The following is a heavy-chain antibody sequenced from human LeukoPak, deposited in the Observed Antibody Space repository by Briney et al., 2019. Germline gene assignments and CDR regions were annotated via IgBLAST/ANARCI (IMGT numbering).Heavy chain of an antibody. CDR2: IVVGSGNT. V-gene: IGHV1-58*02. J-gene: IGHJ4*02. D-gene: IGHD6-6*01. Sequence: GASVKVSCKASGFTFTSSAMRWVRQARGQRLEWIGWIVVGSGNTNYAQKFQERVTITRDMSTSTAYMELSSLRSEDTAVYYCAALYSSSSGYYFDYWGQGTLVTVSS. CDR3: AALYSSSSGYYFDY. CDR1: GFTFTSSA.